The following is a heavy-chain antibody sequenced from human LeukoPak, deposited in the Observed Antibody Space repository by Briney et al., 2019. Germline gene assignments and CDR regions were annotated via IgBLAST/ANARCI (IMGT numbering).Heavy chain of an antibody. J-gene: IGHJ6*04. CDR1: VYTLTELS. D-gene: IGHD6-13*01. V-gene: IGHV1-24*01. CDR2: FDPEDGET. Sequence: ASVNVSCKVSVYTLTELSMHWVRQAPGKGLEWMGGFDPEDGETIYTQKFQGRVTMTDHKSTDTAYMELSSLRSEDTAVYYCAAPKIAAAGTYYYGMDVWGEGTTVTVSS. CDR3: AAPKIAAAGTYYYGMDV.